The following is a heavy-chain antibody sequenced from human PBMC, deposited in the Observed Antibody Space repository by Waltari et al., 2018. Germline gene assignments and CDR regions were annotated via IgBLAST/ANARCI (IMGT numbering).Heavy chain of an antibody. V-gene: IGHV1-69*01. Sequence: QVQLVQSGAEVKKPGSSVKVSCKASGGTFSSYAISWVRQAPGQGLEWMGGIIPIFGTANYAQKFQGRVTITADEATSTAYMELSSLRSEDTAVYYCARDKGGVVVAATPDDAFDIWGQGTMVIVSS. CDR3: ARDKGGVVVAATPDDAFDI. CDR2: IIPIFGTA. CDR1: GGTFSSYA. D-gene: IGHD2-15*01. J-gene: IGHJ3*02.